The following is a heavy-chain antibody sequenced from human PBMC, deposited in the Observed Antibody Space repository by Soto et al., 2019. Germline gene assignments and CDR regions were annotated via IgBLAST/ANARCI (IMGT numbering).Heavy chain of an antibody. CDR2: IDPSDSYT. D-gene: IGHD6-19*01. Sequence: PGESLKISCKGSGYSFTSYWISWVRQLPGKGLEWMGRIDPSDSYTNYSPSFQGHVTISADKSISTAYLQWSSLKASDTAMYYCARHVINHQWRGGHYYGMDVWGQGTTVTVSS. CDR3: ARHVINHQWRGGHYYGMDV. V-gene: IGHV5-10-1*01. CDR1: GYSFTSYW. J-gene: IGHJ6*02.